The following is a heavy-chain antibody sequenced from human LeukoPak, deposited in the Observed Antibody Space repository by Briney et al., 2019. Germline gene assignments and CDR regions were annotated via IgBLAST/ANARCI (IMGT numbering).Heavy chain of an antibody. D-gene: IGHD3-10*01. V-gene: IGHV3-74*01. CDR1: GFTFSNYW. CDR3: ARDYGRSRDYGMDV. J-gene: IGHJ6*02. Sequence: GGSLRLSCAASGFTFSNYWMHWVRQAPGKGLVWVSRINSDGSSTSYADSVKGRFTISRDNAKNTLFLQMNSLRAEDTARYYCARDYGRSRDYGMDVWGQGTTVTVSS. CDR2: INSDGSST.